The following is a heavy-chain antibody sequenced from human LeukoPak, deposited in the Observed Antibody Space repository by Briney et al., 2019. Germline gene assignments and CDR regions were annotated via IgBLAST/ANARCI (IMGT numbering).Heavy chain of an antibody. CDR3: AREDYGDYWYFDL. CDR1: GFIVSNNY. Sequence: GGSLRLSCAASGFIVSNNYMSWFRKAPGKGLEAVSIIYSGGSTYYADSVKGRFTISRDNSKNTLYLQMNSLRAEDTAVYYCAREDYGDYWYFDLWGRGTLVTVSS. CDR2: IYSGGST. V-gene: IGHV3-66*01. D-gene: IGHD4-17*01. J-gene: IGHJ2*01.